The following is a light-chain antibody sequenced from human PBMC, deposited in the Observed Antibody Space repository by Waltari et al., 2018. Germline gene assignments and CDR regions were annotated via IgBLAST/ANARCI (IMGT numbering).Light chain of an antibody. CDR3: MQGSHWPWT. CDR1: QSLVASDGNTY. CDR2: RVS. J-gene: IGKJ1*01. V-gene: IGKV2-30*01. Sequence: DVVMTQSPLSLPVTLGQPASISCRSIQSLVASDGNTYFNWFQHRPGQSPRLLFYRVSKRDSGVPDRFSGSGSGTDFTLRITRVEAEDVGVYYCMQGSHWPWTFGQGTKVEIK.